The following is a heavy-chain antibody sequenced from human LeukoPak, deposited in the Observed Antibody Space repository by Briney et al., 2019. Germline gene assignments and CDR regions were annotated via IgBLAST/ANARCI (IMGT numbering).Heavy chain of an antibody. CDR1: GGSISSYY. Sequence: PSETLSLTCTVSGGSISSYYWSWIRQPPGKGLEWIGYIYYSGSTNYNPSLKSRVTISVDTSKNQFSLKLSSVTAADTAVYYCARVKGDYVQYYFDYWGQGTLVTVSS. CDR3: ARVKGDYVQYYFDY. D-gene: IGHD4-17*01. CDR2: IYYSGST. J-gene: IGHJ4*02. V-gene: IGHV4-59*01.